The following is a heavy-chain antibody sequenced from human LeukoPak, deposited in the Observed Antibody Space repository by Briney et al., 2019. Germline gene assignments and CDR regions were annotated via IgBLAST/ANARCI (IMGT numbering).Heavy chain of an antibody. Sequence: GGSLRLSCAASGFTFSSYAMSWVRQAPGKGLEWVSAISGSGGSTYYADSVKGRFTISRDNSKNTLYLQMNSLRAEDTAVYYCARKRLRFLVNWFDPWGQGTLVTGSS. CDR3: ARKRLRFLVNWFDP. CDR2: ISGSGGST. D-gene: IGHD3-3*01. V-gene: IGHV3-23*01. CDR1: GFTFSSYA. J-gene: IGHJ5*02.